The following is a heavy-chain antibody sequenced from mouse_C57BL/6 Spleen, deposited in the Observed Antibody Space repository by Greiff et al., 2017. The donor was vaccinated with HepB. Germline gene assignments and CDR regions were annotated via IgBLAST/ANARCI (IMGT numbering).Heavy chain of an antibody. J-gene: IGHJ4*01. D-gene: IGHD2-4*01. V-gene: IGHV1-61*01. CDR3: ARNYYDYDGDYAMDY. CDR1: GYTFTSYW. CDR2: IYPSDSET. Sequence: QVQLQQPGAELVRPGSSVKLSCKASGYTFTSYWMDWVKQRPGQGLEWIGNIYPSDSETHYNQKFKDKATLTVDKSSSTAYMQLSSLTSEDSAVYYCARNYYDYDGDYAMDYWGQGTSVTVSS.